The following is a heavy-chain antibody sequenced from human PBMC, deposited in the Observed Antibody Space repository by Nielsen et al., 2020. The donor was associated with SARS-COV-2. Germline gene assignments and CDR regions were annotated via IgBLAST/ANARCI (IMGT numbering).Heavy chain of an antibody. Sequence: ASVKVSCKASGYTFTSYFMHWVRQAPGQGLEWMGIINPSDGSTTYAQTFQGRVTMTRDTSTSTVYMELSSLTSEDTAVYYCARGLSSIVEANWFDPWGQGTLVTVSS. D-gene: IGHD3-3*02. CDR3: ARGLSSIVEANWFDP. J-gene: IGHJ5*02. CDR2: INPSDGST. V-gene: IGHV1-46*01. CDR1: GYTFTSYF.